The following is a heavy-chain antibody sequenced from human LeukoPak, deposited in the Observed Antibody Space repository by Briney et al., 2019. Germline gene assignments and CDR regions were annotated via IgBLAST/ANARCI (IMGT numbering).Heavy chain of an antibody. J-gene: IGHJ5*02. D-gene: IGHD6-19*01. CDR2: IYSGGRT. CDR1: GFTVSSNY. CDR3: ARSSVAGTVWFDP. V-gene: IGHV3-66*01. Sequence: GGSLRLSCAASGFTVSSNYMSWVRQAPGKGLEWVSVIYSGGRTYYADSVKGSFTISRDNSKNTLYLQMNSLRAEDTAVYYCARSSVAGTVWFDPWGQGTLVTVSS.